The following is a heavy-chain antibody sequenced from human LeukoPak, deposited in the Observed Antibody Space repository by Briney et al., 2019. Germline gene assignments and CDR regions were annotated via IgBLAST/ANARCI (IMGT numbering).Heavy chain of an antibody. CDR2: IIPIFGTA. J-gene: IGHJ4*02. Sequence: SVKVSCKASGGTFSSYAISWVRRAPGQGLEWMGGIIPIFGTANYAQKFQGRVTITTDESTSTAYMELSSLRPGDTAVYYCAREETAAGTGYFDYWGQGTLVTVSS. CDR1: GGTFSSYA. D-gene: IGHD6-13*01. V-gene: IGHV1-69*05. CDR3: AREETAAGTGYFDY.